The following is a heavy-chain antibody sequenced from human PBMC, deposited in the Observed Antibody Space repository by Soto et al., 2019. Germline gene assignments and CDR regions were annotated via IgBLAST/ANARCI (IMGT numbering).Heavy chain of an antibody. CDR2: ISWDGGST. V-gene: IGHV3-43*01. CDR1: GFTFDDYT. CDR3: AKDIRAAYDSSGYFDY. Sequence: GGSLRLSCAASGFTFDDYTMHWVRQAPGKGLEWVSLISWDGGSTYYVDSVKGRFTISRDNSKNSLYLQMNSLRTEATAVDACAKDIRAAYDSSGYFDYWGQGTLVTVSS. D-gene: IGHD3-22*01. J-gene: IGHJ4*02.